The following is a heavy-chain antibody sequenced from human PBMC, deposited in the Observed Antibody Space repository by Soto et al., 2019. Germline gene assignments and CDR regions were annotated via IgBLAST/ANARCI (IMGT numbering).Heavy chain of an antibody. Sequence: QGQLQQSGPGLVKPSQTLSLTCAISGDSVSSDITSWNWIRQSPSRGLEWLGRTYYRSKWFHDYAASVKSRITINPDTSKNQFSLELNSMTPEDTAVYSCARGNALAVWGQGTVVTVSS. CDR3: ARGNALAV. V-gene: IGHV6-1*01. CDR1: GDSVSSDITS. CDR2: TYYRSKWFH. D-gene: IGHD3-10*01. J-gene: IGHJ3*01.